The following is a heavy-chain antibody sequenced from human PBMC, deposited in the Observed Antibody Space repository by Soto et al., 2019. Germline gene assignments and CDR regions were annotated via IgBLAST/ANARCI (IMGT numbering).Heavy chain of an antibody. D-gene: IGHD3-3*01. CDR3: ARGNYDFWSGPDAFDI. CDR1: GYTFTSYR. CDR2: ISAYNGNT. Sequence: ASVKVSCKASGYTFTSYRISWVRQAPGQGLEWMGWISAYNGNTNYAQKLQGRVTMTTDTSTSTAYMELRSLRSDDTAVYYCARGNYDFWSGPDAFDIWGQGTMVTVSS. J-gene: IGHJ3*02. V-gene: IGHV1-18*01.